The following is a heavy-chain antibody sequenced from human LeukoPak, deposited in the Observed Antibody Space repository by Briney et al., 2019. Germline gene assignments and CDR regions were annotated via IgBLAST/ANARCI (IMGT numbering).Heavy chain of an antibody. J-gene: IGHJ4*02. V-gene: IGHV1-8*01. CDR1: GYTVTSYD. CDR3: ARVIGDDYVWGSYRFYYCDY. Sequence: ASVKVSCKASGYTVTSYDIMWVRQATGPGLEWMGWMNPNSGNTGYAQKLQGRVTMTRITSISTAYMELSSQRSEDPAVYYCARVIGDDYVWGSYRFYYCDYWGQGPLVTVSS. D-gene: IGHD3-16*02. CDR2: MNPNSGNT.